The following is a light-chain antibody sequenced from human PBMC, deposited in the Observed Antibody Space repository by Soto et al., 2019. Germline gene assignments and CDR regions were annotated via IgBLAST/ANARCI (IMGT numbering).Light chain of an antibody. V-gene: IGLV2-14*03. CDR1: SSDVGGYNY. CDR2: DVS. J-gene: IGLJ1*01. CDR3: SSYTTSNTRQIV. Sequence: QSLLTQPASVTVFPGQSINISCTGTSSDVGGYNYVSWYQHHPGKAPKLIIYDVSNRPSGVSNPFSGSKSGNTASLTISGLQPEDEADYYCSSYTTSNTRQIVFGTGTKVTVL.